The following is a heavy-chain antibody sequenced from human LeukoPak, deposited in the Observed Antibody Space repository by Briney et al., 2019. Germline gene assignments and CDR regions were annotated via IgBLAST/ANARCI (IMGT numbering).Heavy chain of an antibody. CDR1: GGSISSGSYY. J-gene: IGHJ3*02. V-gene: IGHV4-61*02. Sequence: VKPSQTLSLTCTVSGGSISSGSYYWSWIRQPAGKGLEWIGRIYTSGSTNYNPSLKSRVTMSVDTSKNQFSLKLSSVTAADTAVYYCARDKGAFDIWGQGTMVTVSS. CDR3: ARDKGAFDI. CDR2: IYTSGST.